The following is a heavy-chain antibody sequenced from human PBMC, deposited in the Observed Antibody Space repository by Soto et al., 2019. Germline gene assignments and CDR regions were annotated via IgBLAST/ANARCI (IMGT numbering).Heavy chain of an antibody. CDR2: INPNSGAT. CDR1: GYTFTDYY. CDR3: ARGIYYGTDA. J-gene: IGHJ6*02. V-gene: IGHV1-2*02. Sequence: ASVKVSCKASGYTFTDYYMHLVRQAPGQGLEWMGWINPNSGATNYAQKFQGRITMTRDTSITTAYMEMSSLRSEDTAVYHCARGIYYGTDAWGQGTTVTVSS.